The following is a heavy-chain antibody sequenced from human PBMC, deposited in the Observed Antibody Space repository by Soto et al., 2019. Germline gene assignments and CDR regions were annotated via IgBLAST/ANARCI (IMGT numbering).Heavy chain of an antibody. D-gene: IGHD4-17*01. V-gene: IGHV2-5*01. Sequence: QITLKESGPTLVKPTQTLTLTCTFSGFSLTTSGVGVGWIRQPPGKALEWLALILKSRLTITKNTSKNQVVLTMTNMDPADTATYFCAHRTTTVTWWFDPWGQGTLVTVSS. CDR2: I. J-gene: IGHJ5*02. CDR3: AHRTTTVTWWFDP. CDR1: GFSLTTSGVG.